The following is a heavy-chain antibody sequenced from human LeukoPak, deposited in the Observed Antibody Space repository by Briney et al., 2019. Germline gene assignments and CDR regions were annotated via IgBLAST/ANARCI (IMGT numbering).Heavy chain of an antibody. D-gene: IGHD3-3*01. CDR1: GGSFSGYY. CDR2: INHSGST. J-gene: IGHJ6*02. V-gene: IGHV4-34*01. CDR3: ASQMARGYDFWSGYFTGGNYGMDV. Sequence: TSETLSLTCAVYGGSFSGYYWSWIRQPPGKGLEWIGEINHSGSTNYNPSLKSRVTISVDTSKNQFCLKLSSVTAADTAVYYCASQMARGYDFWSGYFTGGNYGMDVWGQGTTVTVSS.